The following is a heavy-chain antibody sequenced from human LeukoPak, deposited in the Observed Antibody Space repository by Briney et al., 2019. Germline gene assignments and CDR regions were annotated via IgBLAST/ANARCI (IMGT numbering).Heavy chain of an antibody. CDR3: ARGALGYCSSTSCFATQFGA. J-gene: IGHJ5*02. V-gene: IGHV3-64*01. D-gene: IGHD2-2*01. CDR1: GFTFSTYW. Sequence: GGSLRLSCAASGFTFSTYWMHWVRQAPGKGLEYVSAISSNGGSTYYANSVKGRFTISRDNSKNTLYLQMGSLRAEDMAVYYCARGALGYCSSTSCFATQFGAWGQGTLVTVSS. CDR2: ISSNGGST.